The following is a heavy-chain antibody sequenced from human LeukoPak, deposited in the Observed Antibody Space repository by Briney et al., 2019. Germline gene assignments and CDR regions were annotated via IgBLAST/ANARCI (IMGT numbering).Heavy chain of an antibody. CDR2: ISGSGSAT. V-gene: IGHV3-23*01. CDR3: ARDSDAPGCFDY. Sequence: PGGSLRLSCAASGFTFTKYAMNWVRQAPGKGLEWVSRISGSGSATDYADSVKGRFSISRDNSKNTLYLQMTSLRAEDTAIYYCARDSDAPGCFDYGGQGAPVTVSS. CDR1: GFTFTKYA. J-gene: IGHJ4*02. D-gene: IGHD2-2*01.